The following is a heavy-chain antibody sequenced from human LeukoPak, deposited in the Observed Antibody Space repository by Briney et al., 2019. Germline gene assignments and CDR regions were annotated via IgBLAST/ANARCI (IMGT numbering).Heavy chain of an antibody. V-gene: IGHV3-11*05. J-gene: IGHJ2*01. CDR2: ISKNGDHT. Sequence: GGSLRLSCAASGFTFSDYYMSWIRQAPGRGLEWVSYISKNGDHTNYADSLKGRFTTSRDNDKNSVYLQISSLRAEDAALYYCARGSGYFDIWGRGTRVTVTP. CDR3: ARGSGYFDI. CDR1: GFTFSDYY.